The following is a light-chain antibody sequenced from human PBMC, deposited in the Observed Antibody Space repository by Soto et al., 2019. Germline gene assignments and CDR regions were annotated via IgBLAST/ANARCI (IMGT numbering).Light chain of an antibody. CDR3: QQLESYPVT. V-gene: IGKV1-9*01. Sequence: NQSPSSLSASVGDRVTINCRANAGISCRLAWYQQKPEKGPNLLIYAASTLQSGVPSRFSGSGSGTDFTLTISSRQPEDIAPYYCQQLESYPVTFGQGTRMEIK. CDR2: AAS. J-gene: IGKJ5*01. CDR1: AGISCR.